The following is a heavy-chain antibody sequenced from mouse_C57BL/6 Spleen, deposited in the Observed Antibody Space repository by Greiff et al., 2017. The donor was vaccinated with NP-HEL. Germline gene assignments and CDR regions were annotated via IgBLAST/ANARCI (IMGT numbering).Heavy chain of an antibody. Sequence: QVQLKQSGPELVKPGASVKISCKASGYAFSSSWMNWVKQRPGKGLEWIGRIYPGDGDTNYNGKFKGKATLTADKSSSTAYMQLSSLTSEDSAVYFCARSGYSNYLGGFFDYWGQGTTLTVSS. CDR1: GYAFSSSW. CDR2: IYPGDGDT. CDR3: ARSGYSNYLGGFFDY. V-gene: IGHV1-82*01. D-gene: IGHD2-5*01. J-gene: IGHJ2*01.